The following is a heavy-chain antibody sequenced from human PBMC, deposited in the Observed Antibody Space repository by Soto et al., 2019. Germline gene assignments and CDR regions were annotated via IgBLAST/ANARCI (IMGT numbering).Heavy chain of an antibody. D-gene: IGHD2-8*02. J-gene: IGHJ2*01. CDR2: ISTYNENM. Sequence: AAVQPRCKVSGSTITSNGIGWVRQAPRQGLEWMGWISTYNENMDSAPQLQDRLTMTTDTSPTTAHMELTNLKLDDTALYHRAYVGGDSTGDHARDLWGR. CDR3: AYVGGDSTGDHARDL. CDR1: GSTITSNG. V-gene: IGHV1-18*04.